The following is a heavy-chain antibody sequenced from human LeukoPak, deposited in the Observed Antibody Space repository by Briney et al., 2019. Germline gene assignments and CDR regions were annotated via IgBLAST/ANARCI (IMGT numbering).Heavy chain of an antibody. V-gene: IGHV4-39*01. D-gene: IGHD3-9*01. J-gene: IGHJ4*02. CDR3: ARSHYDISIDY. CDR2: VYYSGST. CDR1: GGSISSGSYY. Sequence: SETLSLTCAVSGGSISSGSYYWGWIRQPPGKGLEWIGTVYYSGSTYYNPPLKSRVIISVHTSTNQFSLKLSSVTAADTAVYYCARSHYDISIDYWGQGTLVTVSS.